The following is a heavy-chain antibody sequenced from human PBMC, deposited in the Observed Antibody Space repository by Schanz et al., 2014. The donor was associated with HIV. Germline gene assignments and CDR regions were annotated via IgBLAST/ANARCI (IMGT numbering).Heavy chain of an antibody. V-gene: IGHV3-NL1*01. CDR2: ISISGETT. CDR1: GFTLNGYS. J-gene: IGHJ6*02. Sequence: VQLVESGGRLVKPGESLTLSCITSGFTLNGYSMNWVRQAPGKGLEWVSGISISGETTYYADSVKGRFTISRDNSKNTLYLQMNSLRAEDTAVYHCAKVARWDYYNMDVWGQGTTVTVSS. CDR3: AKVARWDYYNMDV.